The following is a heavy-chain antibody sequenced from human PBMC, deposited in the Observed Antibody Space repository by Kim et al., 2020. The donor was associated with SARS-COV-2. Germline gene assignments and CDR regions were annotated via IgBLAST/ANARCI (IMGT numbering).Heavy chain of an antibody. CDR3: ARGVTNTWRLYFDS. V-gene: IGHV4-34*01. Sequence: SETLSLTCGVNGGSLNGYLWTWIRQSPGKGLEWMGEINHFERTNYTPSLKSRVTISIDTSKNQISLRLTSVTAADTVLYYCARGVTNTWRLYFDSWGQGVQVIVSS. J-gene: IGHJ4*02. CDR2: INHFERT. D-gene: IGHD3-3*01. CDR1: GGSLNGYL.